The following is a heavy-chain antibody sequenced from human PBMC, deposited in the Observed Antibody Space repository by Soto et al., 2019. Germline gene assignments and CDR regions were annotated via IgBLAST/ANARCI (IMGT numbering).Heavy chain of an antibody. CDR2: IWYDGSNK. J-gene: IGHJ3*02. V-gene: IGHV3-33*01. CDR1: GFTFSSYG. D-gene: IGHD4-17*01. CDR3: ARGSYGDYLGSFRHDAFDI. Sequence: GGSLRLSCAASGFTFSSYGMHWVRQAPGKGLEWVAVIWYDGSNKYYADSVKGRFTISRDNSKNTLYLQMNSLRAEDTAVYYCARGSYGDYLGSFRHDAFDIWGQGTMVTVSS.